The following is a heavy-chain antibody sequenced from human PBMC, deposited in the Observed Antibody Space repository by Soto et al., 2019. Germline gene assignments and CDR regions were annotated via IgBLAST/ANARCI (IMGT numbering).Heavy chain of an antibody. J-gene: IGHJ5*02. V-gene: IGHV4-4*07. CDR3: ARGQRFSDWFDP. CDR1: GGAISGYY. D-gene: IGHD3-3*01. CDR2: IYSSGST. Sequence: QVQLQESGPGLVKPSETLSLNCTVTGGAISGYYWTWMRQSAGGGLEWIGRIYSSGSTNYNPSLKSRVTISLDTSMNHYSIRLSSVTAADTAVYYCARGQRFSDWFDPWGQGTLVTVSS.